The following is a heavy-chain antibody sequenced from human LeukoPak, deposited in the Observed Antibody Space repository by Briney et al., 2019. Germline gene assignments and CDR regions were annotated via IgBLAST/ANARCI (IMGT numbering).Heavy chain of an antibody. V-gene: IGHV4-39*07. J-gene: IGHJ4*02. CDR2: IYYSGST. CDR1: GGSISSSSYY. CDR3: ARGMDGEGSIRSMGPIAAAGIYYFDY. Sequence: SETLSLTCTVSGGSISSSSYYWGWIRQPPGKGLEWIGSIYYSGSTYYNPSLKSRVTISVDTSKNQFSLKLSSVTAADTAVYYCARGMDGEGSIRSMGPIAAAGIYYFDYWGQGTLVAVSS. D-gene: IGHD6-13*01.